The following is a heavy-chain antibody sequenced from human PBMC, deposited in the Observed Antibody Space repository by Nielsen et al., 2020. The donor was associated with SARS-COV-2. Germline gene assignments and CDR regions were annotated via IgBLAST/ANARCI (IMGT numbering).Heavy chain of an antibody. CDR2: ISSSSSTI. V-gene: IGHV3-48*01. Sequence: WIRQPPGKGLEWVSYISSSSSTIYYADSVKGRFTISRDNAKNSLYLQMNSLRAEDTAVYYCARVGTITGTTPHLYGMDVWGQGTTVTVSS. CDR3: ARVGTITGTTPHLYGMDV. D-gene: IGHD1-20*01. J-gene: IGHJ6*02.